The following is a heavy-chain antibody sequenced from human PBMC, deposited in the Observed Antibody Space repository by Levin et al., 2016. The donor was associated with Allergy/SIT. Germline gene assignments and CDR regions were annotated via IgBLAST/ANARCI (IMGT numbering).Heavy chain of an antibody. CDR3: ARGGPLGYGGYRGVSYYYYGMDV. V-gene: IGHV3-30-3*01. CDR2: ISYDGSNK. Sequence: VRQAPGKGLEWVAVISYDGSNKYYADSVKGRFTISRDNSKNTLYLQMNSLRAEDTAVYYCARGGPLGYGGYRGVSYYYYGMDVWGQGTTVTVSS. J-gene: IGHJ6*02. D-gene: IGHD5-12*01.